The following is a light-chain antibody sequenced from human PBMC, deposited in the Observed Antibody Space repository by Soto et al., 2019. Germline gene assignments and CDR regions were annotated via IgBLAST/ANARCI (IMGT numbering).Light chain of an antibody. CDR1: SSDVGGYRY. V-gene: IGLV2-8*01. CDR3: KSYAGSNTYV. Sequence: QSALTQPASVSGSPGQSITISCTGTSSDVGGYRYVSWFQHHPGKAPKLIIYEVVQRPSGVPDRFSGSKSGNTASLTVSGLQAADEADYFCKSYAGSNTYVFGSGTQLTVL. J-gene: IGLJ1*01. CDR2: EVV.